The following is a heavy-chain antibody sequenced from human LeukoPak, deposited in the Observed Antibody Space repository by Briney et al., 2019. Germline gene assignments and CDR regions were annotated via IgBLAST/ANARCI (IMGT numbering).Heavy chain of an antibody. CDR2: IYYSGTT. D-gene: IGHD7-27*01. Sequence: SETLSLTCTVSGGSIRLSNYYWGWIRQPPGKGLEWIGNIYYSGTTYYNPSLKSRVTISVDTSKNQFSLKLSSVTAADTAVYYCARGRKLGILPLPYYYYYMDAWGKGTTVTVSS. CDR3: ARGRKLGILPLPYYYYYMDA. V-gene: IGHV4-39*07. J-gene: IGHJ6*03. CDR1: GGSIRLSNYY.